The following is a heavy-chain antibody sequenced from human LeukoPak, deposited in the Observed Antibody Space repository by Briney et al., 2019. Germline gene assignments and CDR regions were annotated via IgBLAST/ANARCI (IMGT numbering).Heavy chain of an antibody. CDR3: AGGRWYSSGWGNWFDP. J-gene: IGHJ5*02. D-gene: IGHD6-19*01. CDR2: IIPILGIA. CDR1: GGTFSSYA. Sequence: VASVKVSCKASGGTFSSYAISWVRQAPGQGLEWMGRIIPILGIANYAQKFQGRVTITADKSTSTAYMVLSSLRSEDTAVYYCAGGRWYSSGWGNWFDPWGQGTLVTVSS. V-gene: IGHV1-69*04.